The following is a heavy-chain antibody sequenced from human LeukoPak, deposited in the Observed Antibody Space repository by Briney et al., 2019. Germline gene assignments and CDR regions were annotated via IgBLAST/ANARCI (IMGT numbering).Heavy chain of an antibody. CDR2: IYHSGST. D-gene: IGHD3-22*01. Sequence: ASGTLSLTCAVSGGSISSSNWWSWVRQPPGKGLEWIGEIYHSGSTNYNPSLKSRVTISVDKSKNQFSLKLSSVTAADTAVYYCARGRDYYDSSGYTDYWGQGTLVTVSS. CDR1: GGSISSSNW. V-gene: IGHV4-4*02. J-gene: IGHJ4*02. CDR3: ARGRDYYDSSGYTDY.